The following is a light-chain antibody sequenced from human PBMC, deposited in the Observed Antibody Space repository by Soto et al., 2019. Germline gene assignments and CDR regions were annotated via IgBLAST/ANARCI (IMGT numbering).Light chain of an antibody. V-gene: IGKV3-15*01. CDR1: QSVSSN. Sequence: EIVMTQSPATLSVSPGERATLSCRASQSVSSNLAWYQQKPGLAPRLLIYGASTRATGIPARFSGSGSGTDFTLTISRLEPEDFALYYCQQRSNWPITFGQGTRLEIK. J-gene: IGKJ5*01. CDR3: QQRSNWPIT. CDR2: GAS.